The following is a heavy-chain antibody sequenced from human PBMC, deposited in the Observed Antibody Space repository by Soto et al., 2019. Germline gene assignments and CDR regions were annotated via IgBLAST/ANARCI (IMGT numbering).Heavy chain of an antibody. J-gene: IGHJ4*02. V-gene: IGHV4-34*01. D-gene: IGHD3-3*01. CDR3: AREWWSGSLIGGSL. CDR2: VNHGGST. Sequence: QVQLQQWGAGLLKPSETLSLTCPVNGGSFSDYYWTWIRQPPGKGLEWIGEVNHGGSTHYNPSLKMRVSISVDTSKKQFSLTLTFVTAADTAVYYCAREWWSGSLIGGSLGGEGTLVTVSS. CDR1: GGSFSDYY.